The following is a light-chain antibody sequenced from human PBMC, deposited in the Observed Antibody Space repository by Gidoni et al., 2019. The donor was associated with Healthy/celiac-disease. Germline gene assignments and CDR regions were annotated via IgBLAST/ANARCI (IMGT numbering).Light chain of an antibody. V-gene: IGKV1-39*01. Sequence: DIQMTQSPSSLSASVGDRVTITCRGSQSISSYLNWYQQNPGKAPKLLIYAASSLQSGVPSRFRGSGSGTDFTLTISSLQPADFATYYCQQSYSTPPITFGQGTRLEIK. J-gene: IGKJ5*01. CDR3: QQSYSTPPIT. CDR2: AAS. CDR1: QSISSY.